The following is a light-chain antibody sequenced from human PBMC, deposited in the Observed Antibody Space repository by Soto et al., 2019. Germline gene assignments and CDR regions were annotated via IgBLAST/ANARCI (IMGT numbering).Light chain of an antibody. CDR2: DAS. Sequence: EIVLTQSPATLSLSPGERATLSCRASQSINRHLAWYRQKPGQAPRLLIYDASNRATGIPARFSGSGSGTDVTLTRSSLEPEDFGQYYCQQRSNWPPVTCGGGTKVEIK. CDR3: QQRSNWPPVT. V-gene: IGKV3-11*01. CDR1: QSINRH. J-gene: IGKJ4*01.